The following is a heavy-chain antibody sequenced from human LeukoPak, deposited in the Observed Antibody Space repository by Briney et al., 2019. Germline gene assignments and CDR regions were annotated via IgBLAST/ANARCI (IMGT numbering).Heavy chain of an antibody. CDR1: GGSFSGYY. V-gene: IGHV4-34*01. CDR3: ARGRGTMVSPFRYQRRVPMDV. J-gene: IGHJ6*02. D-gene: IGHD3-10*01. Sequence: SETLSLTCAVYGGSFSGYYWSWIRQPPGKGLEWIGEINHSGSTNYNPSLKSRVTISVDTSKNQFSLKLSSVTAADTAVYYCARGRGTMVSPFRYQRRVPMDVWGQGTTVTVSS. CDR2: INHSGST.